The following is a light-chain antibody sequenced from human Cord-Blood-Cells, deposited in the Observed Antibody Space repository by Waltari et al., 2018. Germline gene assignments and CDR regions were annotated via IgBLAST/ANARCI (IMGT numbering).Light chain of an antibody. V-gene: IGLV2-23*01. Sequence: QSALTQPASVSGSPAQSITISCTGTSSEVGSYNLVSWYQQHPGKAPKRMIYEGSKRPSGVPNRFSGSKSGNTASLTISGLQAEDEADYYCCSYAGSSTWVFGGGTKLTVL. CDR1: SSEVGSYNL. J-gene: IGLJ3*02. CDR3: CSYAGSSTWV. CDR2: EGS.